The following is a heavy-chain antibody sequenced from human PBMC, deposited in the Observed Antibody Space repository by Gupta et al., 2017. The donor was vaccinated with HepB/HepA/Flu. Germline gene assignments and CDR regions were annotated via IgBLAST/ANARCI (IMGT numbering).Heavy chain of an antibody. CDR3: AKYAVVVPAAILWGVVDY. J-gene: IGHJ4*02. CDR2: ISGSGGST. D-gene: IGHD2-2*02. Sequence: EVQLLESGGGLVQPGGSLRLSCAASGFPFSSYAMSWVRQAPGKGLEWVSAISGSGGSTYYADSVKGRFTISRDNSKNTLYLQMNSLRAEDTAVYYCAKYAVVVPAAILWGVVDYWGQGTLVTVSS. V-gene: IGHV3-23*01. CDR1: GFPFSSYA.